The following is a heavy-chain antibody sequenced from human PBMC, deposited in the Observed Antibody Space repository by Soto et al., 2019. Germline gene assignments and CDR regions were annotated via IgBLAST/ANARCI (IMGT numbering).Heavy chain of an antibody. V-gene: IGHV4-4*02. CDR1: GGSISSSNW. CDR2: IYHSGST. CDR3: AKVRESRGPQPFDY. D-gene: IGHD3-10*01. J-gene: IGHJ4*02. Sequence: QVQLQESGPGLVKPSGTLSLTCAVSGGSISSSNWWNWVRQPPGKGLEWIGEIYHSGSTNYNPSLESRVTISVDKSKNQFSLKLNSVTAADTAVYYCAKVRESRGPQPFDYWGQGTLVTVSS.